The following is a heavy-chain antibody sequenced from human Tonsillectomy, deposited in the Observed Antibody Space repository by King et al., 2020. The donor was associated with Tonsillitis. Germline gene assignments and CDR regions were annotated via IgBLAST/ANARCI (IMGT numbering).Heavy chain of an antibody. V-gene: IGHV3-49*04. CDR1: GFIFGDYG. CDR3: SREDRYCSSGSCPYYYYYGMDV. D-gene: IGHD2-15*01. CDR2: IRSKAYGGTA. Sequence: VQLVQSGGGLVQPGRSLRLSCTASGFIFGDYGMNWVRQAPGKGLEWVGFIRSKAYGGTAEYAASVKGRFTISRDDSKSIAYLQMNSLKTEDTAVYYCSREDRYCSSGSCPYYYYYGMDVWGQGTTVTVSS. J-gene: IGHJ6*02.